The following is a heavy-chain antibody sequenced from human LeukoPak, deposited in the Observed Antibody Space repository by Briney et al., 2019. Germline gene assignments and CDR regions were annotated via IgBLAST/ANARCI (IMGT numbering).Heavy chain of an antibody. CDR2: IYHSGST. Sequence: PSETLSLTCTVSGYSISSGYYWGWIRQPPGKGLEWIGSIYHSGSTYYNPSLKGRVTISVDRSKNQFSLKLSSVTAADTAVYYCARYPMVRGVSFDYWGQGTLVTVSS. J-gene: IGHJ4*02. CDR1: GYSISSGYY. V-gene: IGHV4-38-2*02. CDR3: ARYPMVRGVSFDY. D-gene: IGHD3-10*01.